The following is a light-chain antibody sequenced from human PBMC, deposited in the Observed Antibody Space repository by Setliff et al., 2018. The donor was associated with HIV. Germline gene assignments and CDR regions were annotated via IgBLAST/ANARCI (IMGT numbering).Light chain of an antibody. CDR1: SSDIGSSKF. J-gene: IGLJ1*01. CDR3: SSYSINNLYV. V-gene: IGLV2-14*03. Sequence: PASVSGSPGQSITISCTGTSSDIGSSKFVSWYQQHPGKAPKVMIYNVDKRPSGVSNRFSGSKSGNTASLTISGLQIEDEADYFCSSYSINNLYVFASGTKVTVL. CDR2: NVD.